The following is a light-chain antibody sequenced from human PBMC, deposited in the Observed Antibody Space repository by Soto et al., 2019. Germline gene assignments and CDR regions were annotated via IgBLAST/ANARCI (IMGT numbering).Light chain of an antibody. V-gene: IGLV3-21*02. CDR3: QVWHIGSYRV. CDR1: NVGSKV. Sequence: SYELTQPPSVSVAPGQTVTISCGGNNVGSKVVHWYQQKPGQAPVLVVYDDTYRPSGIPERFSGSNSGNTATLTISRVEAGDEADYYCQVWHIGSYRVFGGGTKVTVL. CDR2: DDT. J-gene: IGLJ3*02.